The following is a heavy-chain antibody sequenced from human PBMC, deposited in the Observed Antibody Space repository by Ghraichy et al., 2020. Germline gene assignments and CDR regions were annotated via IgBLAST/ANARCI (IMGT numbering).Heavy chain of an antibody. CDR2: IRYGGKNE. CDR1: GFTFTNYA. Sequence: GGSLRLSCAASGFTFTNYAMNWVRQVPGKGLEWLAVIRYGGKNEKYVESVKGRFIISRDNPKNTLYLQMNSLTVEDTAIYYCASAWANAHSSGSHHVETSHIWVQGPPVFVSA. J-gene: IGHJ1*01. V-gene: IGHV3-33*01. D-gene: IGHD3-16*02. CDR3: ASAWANAHSSGSHHVETSHI.